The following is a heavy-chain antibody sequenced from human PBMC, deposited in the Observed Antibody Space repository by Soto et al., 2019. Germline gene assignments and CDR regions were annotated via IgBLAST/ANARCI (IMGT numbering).Heavy chain of an antibody. CDR3: AREWELSSAFDI. CDR1: GGSFSGYY. CDR2: INHSGST. Sequence: QVQLQQWGAGLLKPSETLSLTCAVYGGSFSGYYWSWIRQPPGKGLEWIGEINHSGSTNYNPSLKSRVPISVDTSKNQLYLKLRSVTAADPAVYYCAREWELSSAFDIWGQGTMVTVSS. J-gene: IGHJ3*02. D-gene: IGHD1-26*01. V-gene: IGHV4-34*01.